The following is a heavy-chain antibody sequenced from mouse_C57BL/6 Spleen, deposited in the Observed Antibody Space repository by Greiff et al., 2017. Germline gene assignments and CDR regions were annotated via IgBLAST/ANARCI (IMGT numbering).Heavy chain of an antibody. D-gene: IGHD2-5*01. CDR2: INYDGSST. CDR3: ARGGPYYSNYEAWFAY. V-gene: IGHV5-16*01. Sequence: EVTLVESEGGLVQPGSSMKLSCTASGFTFSDYYMAWVRQVPEKGLEWVANINYDGSSTYYLDSLKSRFIISRDNEKNILYLQMSSLKSEDTATYYCARGGPYYSNYEAWFAYWGQGTLVTVSA. J-gene: IGHJ3*01. CDR1: GFTFSDYY.